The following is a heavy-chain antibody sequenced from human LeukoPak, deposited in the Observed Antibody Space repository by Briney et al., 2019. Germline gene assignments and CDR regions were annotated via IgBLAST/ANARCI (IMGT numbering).Heavy chain of an antibody. Sequence: GRSLRLSCAASGFTFSSYGMHWVRQAPGKGLEWVAVISYDGSNKYYADSVKGRFTISRDNSKNTLYLQMNSLRAEDTAVYYCARGGAELYFDYWGQGTLVTVSS. J-gene: IGHJ4*02. CDR2: ISYDGSNK. CDR1: GFTFSSYG. CDR3: ARGGAELYFDY. V-gene: IGHV3-30*03. D-gene: IGHD1-14*01.